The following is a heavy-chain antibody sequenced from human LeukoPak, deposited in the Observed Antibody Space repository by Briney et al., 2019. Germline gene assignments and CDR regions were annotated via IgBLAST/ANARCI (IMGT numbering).Heavy chain of an antibody. CDR3: ARDVSNYYDSSGYQPDFDY. Sequence: ASVKVSCKASGYTFTSYGISWVRQAPGQGLEWMGWISAYNGNTNYAQELQGRVTMTTDTSTSTAYMELRSLRSDDTAVYYCARDVSNYYDSSGYQPDFDYWGQGTLVTVSS. V-gene: IGHV1-18*01. CDR2: ISAYNGNT. J-gene: IGHJ4*02. CDR1: GYTFTSYG. D-gene: IGHD3-22*01.